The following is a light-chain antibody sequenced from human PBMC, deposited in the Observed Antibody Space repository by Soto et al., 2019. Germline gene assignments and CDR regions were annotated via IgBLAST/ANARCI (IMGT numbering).Light chain of an antibody. Sequence: ALTQPASVSGSPGQSITISCIGTSSDVGAFNYVSWYQHHPGKAPKLIIYDVTDRPSGVSTRFSASKSGNTASLTISGLQAEDEADYYCSSYTTRNTEVFGTGTKLTVL. CDR1: SSDVGAFNY. J-gene: IGLJ1*01. CDR2: DVT. V-gene: IGLV2-14*03. CDR3: SSYTTRNTEV.